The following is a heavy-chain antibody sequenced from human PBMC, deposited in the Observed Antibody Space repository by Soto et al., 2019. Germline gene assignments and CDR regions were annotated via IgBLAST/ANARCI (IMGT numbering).Heavy chain of an antibody. J-gene: IGHJ6*02. CDR1: GGTFSSYA. CDR2: IIPILGTA. Sequence: GASVKVSCKASGGTFSSYAISWVRQAPGQGLEWMGGIIPILGTANYAQKFQGRVTITADESTSTAYMELSSLRSEDTAVYYCARVRKGDFWSGYFRPFYYYYGMDVWGQGTTVTSP. V-gene: IGHV1-69*13. CDR3: ARVRKGDFWSGYFRPFYYYYGMDV. D-gene: IGHD3-3*01.